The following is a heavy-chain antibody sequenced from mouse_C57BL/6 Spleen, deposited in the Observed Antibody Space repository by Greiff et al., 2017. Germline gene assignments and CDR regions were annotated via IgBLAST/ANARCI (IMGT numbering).Heavy chain of an antibody. D-gene: IGHD3-2*02. Sequence: EVQLQQSGPELVKPGASVKISCKASGYTFTDYYMNWVKQSHGKSLEWIGDINPNNGGTSYNQKFKGKATLTVDKSSSTAYMELRSLTSEDSAVYYCARWGKQLRLPYYWGQGTTLTVSP. CDR1: GYTFTDYY. CDR3: ARWGKQLRLPYY. CDR2: INPNNGGT. V-gene: IGHV1-26*01. J-gene: IGHJ2*01.